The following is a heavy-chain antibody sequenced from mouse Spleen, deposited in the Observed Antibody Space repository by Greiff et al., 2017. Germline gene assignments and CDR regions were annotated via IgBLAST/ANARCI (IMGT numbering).Heavy chain of an antibody. D-gene: IGHD1-1*01. CDR2: IDPSDSYT. CDR1: GYTFTSYW. CDR3: ARSGTTVVAYYFDY. Sequence: QVQLQQPGAELVRPGSSVKLSCKASGYTFTSYWMHWVKQRPGQGLEWIGVIDPSDSYTNYNQKFKGKATLTVDTSSSTAYMQLSSLTSEDSAVYYCARSGTTVVAYYFDYGGQGTTLTVSA. J-gene: IGHJ2*01. V-gene: IGHV1-59*01.